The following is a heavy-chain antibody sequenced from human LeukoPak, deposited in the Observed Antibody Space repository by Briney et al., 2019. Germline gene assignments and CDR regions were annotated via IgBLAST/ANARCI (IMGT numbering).Heavy chain of an antibody. CDR2: IYYSGTS. D-gene: IGHD6-6*01. V-gene: IGHV4-31*03. J-gene: IGHJ4*02. Sequence: PSETLSLTCTVSGGSISSGGYYWSWSRQHPGKGVDLIGHIYYSGTSFYNPSLTSRVTISVDTSKNQFSLKLTSVNDADTAVYYCARIERSSYSLGFDYWGQGTLVTVSS. CDR3: ARIERSSYSLGFDY. CDR1: GGSISSGGYY.